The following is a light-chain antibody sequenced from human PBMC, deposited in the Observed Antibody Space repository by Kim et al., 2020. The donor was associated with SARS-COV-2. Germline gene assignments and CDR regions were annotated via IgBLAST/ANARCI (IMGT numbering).Light chain of an antibody. CDR3: CSYAGSYTWV. CDR1: RSDVGGYNY. Sequence: GRAVTISCTGTRSDVGGYNYVSWYQQHPGKALKLMFYDVSQRPSGVHDRFAGSKAGNTASLTIAGLQAEDEADYYSCSYAGSYTWVFGGGTQLTVL. J-gene: IGLJ3*02. CDR2: DVS. V-gene: IGLV2-11*01.